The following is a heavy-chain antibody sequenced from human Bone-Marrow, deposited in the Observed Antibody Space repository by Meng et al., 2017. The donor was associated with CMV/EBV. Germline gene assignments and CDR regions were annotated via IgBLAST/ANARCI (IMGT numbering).Heavy chain of an antibody. CDR3: ARDHGDTAFDY. V-gene: IGHV1-69*12. Sequence: QVRVVQSGAGVKNPGASVKDSCKASGGTFGRYAICWVRQAPGQGLEWMGGIIPVFGTANYAQKFQGRVTITADESTSTAYMELSSLRSEDTAVYYCARDHGDTAFDYWGQGTLVTVSS. CDR2: IIPVFGTA. D-gene: IGHD5-18*01. J-gene: IGHJ4*02. CDR1: GGTFGRYA.